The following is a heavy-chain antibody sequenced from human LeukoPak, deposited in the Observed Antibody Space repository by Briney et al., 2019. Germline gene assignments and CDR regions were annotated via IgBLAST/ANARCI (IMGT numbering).Heavy chain of an antibody. Sequence: SETLSLTCTVSGGSISSGGYYWSWIRQHPGTGLEWIGYIYYSGSTYYNPSLKSRVTISVDTSKNQFSLKLSSVTAADTAVYYCARVVVDTAMVYAGFDYWGQGTLVTVSS. V-gene: IGHV4-31*03. D-gene: IGHD5-18*01. CDR2: IYYSGST. CDR1: GGSISSGGYY. J-gene: IGHJ4*02. CDR3: ARVVVDTAMVYAGFDY.